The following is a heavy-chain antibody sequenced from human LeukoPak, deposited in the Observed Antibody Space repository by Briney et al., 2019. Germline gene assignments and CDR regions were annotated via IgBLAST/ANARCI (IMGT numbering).Heavy chain of an antibody. CDR1: GFTFSTTG. CDR3: AKREGASGYYYYYGMDV. D-gene: IGHD1-26*01. V-gene: IGHV3-23*01. J-gene: IGHJ6*02. Sequence: GGSLRLSCAASGFTFSTTGMSWLRQAPGKGLEWVSAIDGSGGGTYYADSVKGRFTISRDNSKNTLYLQMNSLRAEDTAVYYCAKREGASGYYYYYGMDVWGQGTTVTVSS. CDR2: IDGSGGGT.